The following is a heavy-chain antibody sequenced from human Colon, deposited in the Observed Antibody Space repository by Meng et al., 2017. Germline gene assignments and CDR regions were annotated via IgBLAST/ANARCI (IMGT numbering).Heavy chain of an antibody. J-gene: IGHJ4*02. Sequence: VELKGSGPGLVRPSETLSLTCTVSGGSFNSDNYYWNWLRQPPGKGLEWIGYIYYSGTTNYNPSLKSRVTISLYTSKNQFSLRLTSVAAADTAVYYCARLSGGQWLDSWGQGTLVTVSS. D-gene: IGHD2-15*01. V-gene: IGHV4-61*01. CDR1: GGSFNSDNYY. CDR2: IYYSGTT. CDR3: ARLSGGQWLDS.